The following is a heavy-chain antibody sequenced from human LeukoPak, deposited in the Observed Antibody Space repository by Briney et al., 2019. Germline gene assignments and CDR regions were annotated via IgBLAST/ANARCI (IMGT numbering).Heavy chain of an antibody. CDR1: GFTVSSNY. CDR2: IYSGGST. CDR3: ARAYPSGSWDYFDY. D-gene: IGHD1-26*01. V-gene: IGHV3-53*05. J-gene: IGHJ4*02. Sequence: GGSLRLSCAASGFTVSSNYMSWVRQAPGKGLEWVSVIYSGGSTYYADSVKGRFTISRDNSKNTLYLQMNSLRAEDTAVYYCARAYPSGSWDYFDYWGQGTLVTVSS.